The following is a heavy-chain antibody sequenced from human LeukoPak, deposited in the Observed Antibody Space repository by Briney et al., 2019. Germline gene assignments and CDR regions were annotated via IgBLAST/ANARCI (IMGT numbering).Heavy chain of an antibody. CDR3: ARGPDYDSSGYGY. D-gene: IGHD3-22*01. Sequence: ASVKVSCKASGGTFSSYAISWVRQAPGQGLEWMGRIIPILGIANYAQKFQGRVTITADKSTSTAYMELSSLRSEDTAVYYCARGPDYDSSGYGYWGQGTLVTVSS. CDR1: GGTFSSYA. J-gene: IGHJ4*02. V-gene: IGHV1-69*04. CDR2: IIPILGIA.